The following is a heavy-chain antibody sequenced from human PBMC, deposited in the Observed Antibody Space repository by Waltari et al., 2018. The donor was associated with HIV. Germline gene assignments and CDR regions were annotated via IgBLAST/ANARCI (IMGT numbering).Heavy chain of an antibody. J-gene: IGHJ6*03. V-gene: IGHV3-21*06. Sequence: ESGGGRAKPGGTLKLSCSGSGFTFKPYSVSWIRQTPGRGLEWISSISDDSSFIYYADSVKGRFTVSRDNVRNSVFLQINDVRAEDTATYFCGAFLCAEDCRDGFDVWGKGTMVTVSS. D-gene: IGHD2-21*02. CDR1: GFTFKPYS. CDR3: GAFLCAEDCRDGFDV. CDR2: ISDDSSFI.